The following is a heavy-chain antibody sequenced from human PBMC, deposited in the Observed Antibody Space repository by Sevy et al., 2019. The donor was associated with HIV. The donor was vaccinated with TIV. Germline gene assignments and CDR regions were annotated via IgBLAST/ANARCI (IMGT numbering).Heavy chain of an antibody. CDR3: ARVISWSGSPKSPYGMDV. Sequence: GGSLRLTCAASGFTFSSYSMNWVRRAPGKGLEWVSFRSSSSSTIYYADSVKGRFTISRDNAKNSLYLQMNSLRAEDTAVYYCARVISWSGSPKSPYGMDVWGQGTTVTVSS. CDR1: GFTFSSYS. D-gene: IGHD3-3*01. V-gene: IGHV3-48*01. CDR2: RSSSSSTI. J-gene: IGHJ6*02.